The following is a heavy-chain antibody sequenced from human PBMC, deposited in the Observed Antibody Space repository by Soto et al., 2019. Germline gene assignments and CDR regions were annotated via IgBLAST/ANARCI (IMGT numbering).Heavy chain of an antibody. Sequence: SVKVSCKASGFTFTSSAVQWVRQARGQRLEWIGWIVVGSGDTNYAQKFQERVTITRDMSTSTAYMELSSLRSEDTAVHYCAADTPAGRLAYYYGMDVWGQGTTVTVSS. D-gene: IGHD6-13*01. V-gene: IGHV1-58*01. CDR3: AADTPAGRLAYYYGMDV. J-gene: IGHJ6*02. CDR2: IVVGSGDT. CDR1: GFTFTSSA.